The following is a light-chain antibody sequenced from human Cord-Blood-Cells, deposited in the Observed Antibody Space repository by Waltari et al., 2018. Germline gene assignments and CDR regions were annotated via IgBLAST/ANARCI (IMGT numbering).Light chain of an antibody. CDR1: SPNIGAGYD. V-gene: IGLV1-40*01. J-gene: IGLJ2*01. CDR3: QSYDSSLSGYVV. CDR2: GNS. Sequence: QSVLTPPPSVSGAPGQRVTISCTGRSPNIGAGYDAHWYQQLPGTAPKLLIYGNSNRPSGVPDRFSGSKSGTSASLAITGLQAEDEADYYCQSYDSSLSGYVVFGGGTKLTVL.